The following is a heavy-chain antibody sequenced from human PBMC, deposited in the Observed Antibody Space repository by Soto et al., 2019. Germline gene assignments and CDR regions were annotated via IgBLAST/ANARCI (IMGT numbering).Heavy chain of an antibody. J-gene: IGHJ4*02. Sequence: PGESLKISCKGSGYSFTSYWIGWVRQMPGKGLEWMGIIYPGDSDTRYSPSFQGQVTISADKSISTAYLQWSSLKASDTAMYYCARILYDYDILTGYQYPTCFDYWGQGTLVTVSS. CDR2: IYPGDSDT. V-gene: IGHV5-51*01. D-gene: IGHD3-9*01. CDR1: GYSFTSYW. CDR3: ARILYDYDILTGYQYPTCFDY.